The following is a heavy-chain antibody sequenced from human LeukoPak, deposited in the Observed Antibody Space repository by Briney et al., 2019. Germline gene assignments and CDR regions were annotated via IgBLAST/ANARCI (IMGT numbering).Heavy chain of an antibody. V-gene: IGHV3-15*01. D-gene: IGHD6-13*01. CDR3: TTGVGYSSSWFDY. Sequence: GGSQRLSCAASGFTFSNAWMSWVRQAPGKGLEWVGRIKSKTDGGTTDYAAPVKGRFTISRDDSKNTLYLQMNSLKTEDTAVYYCTTGVGYSSSWFDYWGQGTLVTVSS. J-gene: IGHJ4*02. CDR1: GFTFSNAW. CDR2: IKSKTDGGTT.